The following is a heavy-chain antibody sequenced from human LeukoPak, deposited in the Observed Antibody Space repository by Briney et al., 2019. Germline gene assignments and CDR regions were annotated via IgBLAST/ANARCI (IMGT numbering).Heavy chain of an antibody. CDR2: ISGSGSDL. D-gene: IGHD4-17*01. CDR1: GFSFSSYG. Sequence: GGTLRLSCAASGFSFSSYGMSWIRQTPGKGLESLAYISGSGSDLYYADSVKGRFTISRDNAKNSLYLQLNSLRPEDTALYYCSTEPRSLLYWGHGTLVTVSS. V-gene: IGHV3-11*01. CDR3: STEPRSLLY. J-gene: IGHJ4*01.